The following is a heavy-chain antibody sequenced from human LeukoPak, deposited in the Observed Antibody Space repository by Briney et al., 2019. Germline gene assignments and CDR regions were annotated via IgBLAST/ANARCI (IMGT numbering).Heavy chain of an antibody. D-gene: IGHD2-2*01. CDR2: IKQDGSEK. V-gene: IGHV3-7*01. Sequence: GGSLRLSCAASGFTFNSYWMNWVRQAPGKGLEWVANIKQDGSEKYYVDSVKGRFTISRDNAQNSLYLQMNSLRAEDTAVYYCARDWVYCSGTSCYDAFDILGQGTMVTVSS. CDR3: ARDWVYCSGTSCYDAFDI. CDR1: GFTFNSYW. J-gene: IGHJ3*02.